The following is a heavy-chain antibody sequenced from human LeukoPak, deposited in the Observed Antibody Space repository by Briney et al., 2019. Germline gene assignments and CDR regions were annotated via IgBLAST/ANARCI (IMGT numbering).Heavy chain of an antibody. CDR3: ARVSGYDWESFYDY. CDR2: IYYSGST. J-gene: IGHJ4*02. D-gene: IGHD5-12*01. Sequence: SETLSLTCTVSGGSISSSSYYWGWIRQPPGKGLEWIANIYYSGSTYYNPSLKSRVTISVDTSKNQFSLKLSSVTAADTAVYYCARVSGYDWESFYDYWGQGTLVTVSS. CDR1: GGSISSSSYY. V-gene: IGHV4-39*07.